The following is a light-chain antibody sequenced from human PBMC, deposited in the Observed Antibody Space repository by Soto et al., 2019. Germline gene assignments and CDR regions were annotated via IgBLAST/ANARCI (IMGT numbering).Light chain of an antibody. CDR3: QQADSFPWT. Sequence: DIPMTQSPSSLSASVGDRVTITCRASQGIGSLLAWYQQKPGKAPKLLIYAASSLQSGVPSRFSGRGSGTDFTLTITNLQPADFATYSCQQADSFPWTFGQGTKVEFK. J-gene: IGKJ1*01. V-gene: IGKV1-12*01. CDR1: QGIGSL. CDR2: AAS.